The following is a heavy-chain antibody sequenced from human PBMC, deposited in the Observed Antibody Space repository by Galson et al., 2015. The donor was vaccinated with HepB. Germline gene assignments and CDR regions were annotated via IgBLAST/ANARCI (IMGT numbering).Heavy chain of an antibody. CDR3: ARGGLEVNAFNI. Sequence: CAISGDSVSSNSAGWNWIRQSPSRGLEWLGRTYYRSNFYNDYAVSVKSRITINADTLKNQFPLQLNSVTPEDTAVYYCARGGLEVNAFNIWGQGTMVTVSS. CDR1: GDSVSSNSAG. CDR2: TYYRSNFYN. V-gene: IGHV6-1*01. D-gene: IGHD3-16*01. J-gene: IGHJ3*02.